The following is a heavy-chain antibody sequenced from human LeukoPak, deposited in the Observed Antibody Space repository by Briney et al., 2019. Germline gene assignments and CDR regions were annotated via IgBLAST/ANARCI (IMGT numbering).Heavy chain of an antibody. CDR2: IYYSGST. V-gene: IGHV4-39*01. CDR3: ARYLDIVATRDAFDI. J-gene: IGHJ3*02. Sequence: PSETLSLTCAVYGGSFSGYYWGWIRQPPGKGLEWIGSIYYSGSTYYNPSLKSRVTISVDTSKNQFSLKLSSVTAADTAVYYCARYLDIVATRDAFDIWGQGTMVTVSS. CDR1: GGSFSGYY. D-gene: IGHD5-12*01.